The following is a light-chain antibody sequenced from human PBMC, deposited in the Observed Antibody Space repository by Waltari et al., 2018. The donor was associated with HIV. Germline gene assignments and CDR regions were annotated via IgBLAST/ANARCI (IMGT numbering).Light chain of an antibody. CDR1: SSNIGSNT. J-gene: IGLJ2*01. V-gene: IGLV1-44*01. CDR2: SNN. Sequence: QSVLTQPPSASGTPGQRVTISCSGSSSNIGSNTVNWYQQLPGTAPKLLIYSNNRRPAGVPDRFSCSNSGTSASRAISGLQSEDEADYYCAAWDDSLNGHVVFGGGTKLTVL. CDR3: AAWDDSLNGHVV.